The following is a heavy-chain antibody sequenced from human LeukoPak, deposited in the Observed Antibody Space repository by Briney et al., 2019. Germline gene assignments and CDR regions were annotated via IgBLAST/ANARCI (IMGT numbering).Heavy chain of an antibody. D-gene: IGHD3-10*01. V-gene: IGHV3-7*01. CDR1: GFTFSSYW. J-gene: IGHJ6*02. CDR3: ALSMVRGPFSFYYYGVDV. CDR2: INQDGSEK. Sequence: PGGSLRLSCAASGFTFSSYWMSWVRQAPGTGLEWVAHINQDGSEKYSVDSVKGRFTVSGANAKNSLYLEMNRLRADDAGVYYCALSMVRGPFSFYYYGVDVWGPGTAVTVSS.